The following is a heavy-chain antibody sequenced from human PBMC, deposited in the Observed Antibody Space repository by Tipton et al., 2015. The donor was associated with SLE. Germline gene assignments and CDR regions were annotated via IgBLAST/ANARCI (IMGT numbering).Heavy chain of an antibody. CDR1: GFTFSSYA. CDR3: ASMLTGYYGMVV. CDR2: ISYDGSNK. J-gene: IGHJ6*02. Sequence: SLRLSCAASGFTFSSYAMHWVRQAPGKGLEWVAVISYDGSNKYYADSGKGRFTISRDNSKNTLYLQMNSLRAEDTAVYYCASMLTGYYGMVVWGQGTTVTVSS. D-gene: IGHD3-9*01. V-gene: IGHV3-30*04.